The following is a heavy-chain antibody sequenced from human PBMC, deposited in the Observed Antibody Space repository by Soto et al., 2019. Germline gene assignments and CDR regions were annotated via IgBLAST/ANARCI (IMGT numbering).Heavy chain of an antibody. V-gene: IGHV1-69*13. J-gene: IGHJ4*02. CDR1: GGTFSSYA. D-gene: IGHD3-10*01. CDR3: AMSYYGSAYPVDY. CDR2: IIPIFGTA. Sequence: ASVKVSCKASGGTFSSYAISWVRQAPGQGLEWMGGIIPIFGTAKYAQKFQGRVTIIADESTSTAYMELSSLRSEDTAVYYCAMSYYGSAYPVDYWGQGTLVTVST.